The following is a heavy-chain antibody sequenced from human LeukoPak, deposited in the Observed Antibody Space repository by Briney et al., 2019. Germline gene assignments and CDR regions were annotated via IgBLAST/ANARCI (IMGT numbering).Heavy chain of an antibody. CDR1: GFTVSSNY. CDR2: IYSGGST. Sequence: GGSLRLSCAASGFTVSSNYMSWVRQAPGKGLEWVSVIYSGGSTYYADSVKGRFTISRDNSKNTLYLQMNSLRAEDTAVYYCAREHNYGSGNYYIDYWGQGTLVTVSS. D-gene: IGHD3-10*01. CDR3: AREHNYGSGNYYIDY. J-gene: IGHJ4*02. V-gene: IGHV3-66*01.